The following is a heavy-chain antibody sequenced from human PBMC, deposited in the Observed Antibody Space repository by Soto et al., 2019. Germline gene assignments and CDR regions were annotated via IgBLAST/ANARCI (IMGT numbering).Heavy chain of an antibody. J-gene: IGHJ1*01. Sequence: SVKGSCKASGFTFTNAAVQWVRQARGQRLEWIGWIVVGSGNTNYAQKFQERVTITRDMSTSTAYMELSSLRSEDTAVYFCAADRTMIVVPWGQGTLVTVSS. V-gene: IGHV1-58*01. CDR1: GFTFTNAA. D-gene: IGHD3-22*01. CDR3: AADRTMIVVP. CDR2: IVVGSGNT.